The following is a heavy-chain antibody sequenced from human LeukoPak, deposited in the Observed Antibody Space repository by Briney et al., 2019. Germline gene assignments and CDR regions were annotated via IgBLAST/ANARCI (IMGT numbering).Heavy chain of an antibody. CDR3: AKVDVIVVVPANDY. D-gene: IGHD2-2*01. CDR1: GFTFRSYG. J-gene: IGHJ4*02. V-gene: IGHV3-23*01. CDR2: IGSGGSPI. Sequence: PGGSLRLSCAASGFTFRSYGMHWVRQAPGKGPECVSYIGSGGSPIYYADSVKGRFTISRDNSKNTLYLQMNSLRAEDTAVYYCAKVDVIVVVPANDYWGQGTLVTVSS.